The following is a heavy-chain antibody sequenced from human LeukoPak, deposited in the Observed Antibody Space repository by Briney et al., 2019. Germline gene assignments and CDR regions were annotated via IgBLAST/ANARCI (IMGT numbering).Heavy chain of an antibody. CDR1: GYTFTIYY. V-gene: IGHV1-46*01. CDR3: ARDLVGIAYCGGDCSHTFDY. CDR2: INPSGGST. J-gene: IGHJ4*02. Sequence: ASVNVSCKASGYTFTIYYMHWVRQAPGQGLEWMGIINPSGGSTSSAQKFQGRVTMTRDTSTSTVYMELSSLRSEDTAVYYCARDLVGIAYCGGDCSHTFDYWGQGTLVTVSS. D-gene: IGHD2-21*02.